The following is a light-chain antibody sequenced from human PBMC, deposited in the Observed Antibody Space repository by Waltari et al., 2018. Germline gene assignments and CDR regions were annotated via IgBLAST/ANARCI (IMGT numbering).Light chain of an antibody. J-gene: IGKJ1*01. CDR1: ESVRRS. V-gene: IGKV3-20*01. CDR2: DAS. Sequence: LSCRASESVRRSLAWYQQKPGQAPRLLIYDASSRATGIPDRFSGSGSGTDFSLSISRLEPEDFAVYYCQHYVSLPATFGQGTKVEIK. CDR3: QHYVSLPAT.